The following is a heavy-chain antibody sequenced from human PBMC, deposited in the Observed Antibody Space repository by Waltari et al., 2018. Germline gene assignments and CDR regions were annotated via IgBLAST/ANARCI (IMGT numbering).Heavy chain of an antibody. CDR3: ARLAPRTYRSPVPGRHYYYGMDV. V-gene: IGHV3-74*01. CDR2: IGNDETSI. Sequence: EEQLLESGGGVVQPGDSLRLSCAGSGFRFSNYWMHWVRKAPGKGLVWVARIGNDETSISYADSVKGRFTISRDNAKNTVYLQMKRLRVEDTAVYYCARLAPRTYRSPVPGRHYYYGMDVWGQGTTVTVSS. D-gene: IGHD3-10*01. J-gene: IGHJ6*02. CDR1: GFRFSNYW.